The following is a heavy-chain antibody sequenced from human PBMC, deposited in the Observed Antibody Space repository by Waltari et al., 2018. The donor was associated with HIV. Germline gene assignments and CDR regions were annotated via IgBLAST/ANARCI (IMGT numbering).Heavy chain of an antibody. CDR2: VRYDGSQA. V-gene: IGHV3-30*02. Sequence: QVHVVESGGAVAQRGGARNISSTGYGANPHTYTIHWVRQAPGRGLEWLAGVRYDGSQAYYGDPVKGPFLISRDKSKNAIFLEMTILRLEDTAKYHCVKDGAPGRDAIFDIWGQGTLVIVS. CDR1: GANPHTYT. J-gene: IGHJ3*02. CDR3: VKDGAPGRDAIFDI. D-gene: IGHD1-26*01.